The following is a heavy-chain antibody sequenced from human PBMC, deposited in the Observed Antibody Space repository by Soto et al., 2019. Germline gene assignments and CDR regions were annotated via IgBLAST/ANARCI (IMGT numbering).Heavy chain of an antibody. CDR2: ISYDGSNK. J-gene: IGHJ4*02. V-gene: IGHV3-30-3*01. Sequence: QVQLVESGGGVVQPGRSLRLSCAASGFTFSSYAMHWVRQAPGKGLEWVAVISYDGSNKYYADSVKGRFTISRDNSKNTLYPQMNSLRAEDTAVYYCASASIAAKVRNPPGGHWGQGTLVTVSS. CDR3: ASASIAAKVRNPPGGH. CDR1: GFTFSSYA. D-gene: IGHD6-6*01.